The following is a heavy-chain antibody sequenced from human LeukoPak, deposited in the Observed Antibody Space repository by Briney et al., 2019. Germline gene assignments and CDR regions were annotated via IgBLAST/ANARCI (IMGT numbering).Heavy chain of an antibody. CDR3: AKDYCRNGNCPFPFLDS. D-gene: IGHD2-8*01. CDR2: ITGTGGR. CDR1: GFTLTNHG. J-gene: IGHJ4*02. V-gene: IGHV3-23*01. Sequence: GGSLRLSCAVSGFTLTNHGVSWVRQAPGKGLEWVSIITGTGGRYYGDSVKGRFILSRDNSKNTVYMQMSSLRAEDTATYYCAKDYCRNGNCPFPFLDSWGQGTLVTVSS.